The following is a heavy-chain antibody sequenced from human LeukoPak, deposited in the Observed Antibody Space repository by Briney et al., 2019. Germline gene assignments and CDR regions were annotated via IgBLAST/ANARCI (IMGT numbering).Heavy chain of an antibody. CDR1: GFTFSSYW. Sequence: GGSLRLSCAASGFTFSSYWMSWVCQAPGKGLEWVSSISSSSSYIYYADSVKGRFTISRDNAKNSLYLQMNSLRAEDTAVYYCARDSDDFWSVNWFDPWGQGTLVTVSS. J-gene: IGHJ5*02. CDR3: ARDSDDFWSVNWFDP. V-gene: IGHV3-21*01. D-gene: IGHD3-3*01. CDR2: ISSSSSYI.